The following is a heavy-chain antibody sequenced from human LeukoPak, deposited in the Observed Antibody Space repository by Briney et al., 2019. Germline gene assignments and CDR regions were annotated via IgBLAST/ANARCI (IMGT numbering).Heavy chain of an antibody. CDR1: GFSFTTYW. J-gene: IGHJ4*02. Sequence: RTGGSLRLSCAASGFSFTTYWMTWVRQAPGKGLQWVANINEDGSVKYYVDSVKGRFTISRDNTKNSLYLQMDTLRAEDTAVYYCARELGKYRRILGRDSQWLAVSGFDNWGQGILVTVSS. V-gene: IGHV3-7*01. CDR2: INEDGSVK. CDR3: ARELGKYRRILGRDSQWLAVSGFDN. D-gene: IGHD6-19*01.